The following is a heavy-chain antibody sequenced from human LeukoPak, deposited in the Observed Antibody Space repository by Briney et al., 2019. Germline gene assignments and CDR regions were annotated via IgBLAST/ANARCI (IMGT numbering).Heavy chain of an antibody. CDR1: GFTFSSYA. D-gene: IGHD3-3*01. CDR2: ISYDGSNK. J-gene: IGHJ6*03. CDR3: ARDSPAIFGVVLYYYYMDV. V-gene: IGHV3-30*04. Sequence: TGRSLRLSCAASGFTFSSYAMHWVRQAPGKGLEWVAVISYDGSNKYYADSVKGRFTISRDNSKNTLYLQMNSLRAEDTAVYYCARDSPAIFGVVLYYYYMDVWGKGTTVTVSS.